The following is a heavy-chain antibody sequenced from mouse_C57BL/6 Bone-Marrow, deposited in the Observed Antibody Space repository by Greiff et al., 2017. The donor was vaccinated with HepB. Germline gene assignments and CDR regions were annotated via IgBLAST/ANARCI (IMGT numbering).Heavy chain of an antibody. V-gene: IGHV1-82*01. CDR1: GYAFSNSW. CDR2: IYPGDGDT. J-gene: IGHJ4*01. Sequence: QVQLQQSGPELVKPGASVKISCKASGYAFSNSWMNWVKQRHGKGLEWIGRIYPGDGDTSYNRKFKGKATLTADKSSSTAYMHLSSLTSEDSAVYFCAGTDVASKVALDDWGQGTSVTVSS. D-gene: IGHD1-3*01. CDR3: AGTDVASKVALDD.